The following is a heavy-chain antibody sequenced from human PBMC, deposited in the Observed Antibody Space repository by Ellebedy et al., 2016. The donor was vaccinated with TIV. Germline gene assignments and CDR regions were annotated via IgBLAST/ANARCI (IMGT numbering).Heavy chain of an antibody. V-gene: IGHV3-48*04. J-gene: IGHJ5*02. CDR1: GFTFSSYS. CDR2: ITSDSSTI. D-gene: IGHD3-10*01. Sequence: GESLKISCAASGFTFSSYSMDWVRQAPGKGLEWVSFITSDSSTIYYADSVKGRFTISRANANNSLYLQVNSLRIEDTAVYYCARGRHYSGSRGPSTWGQGTLVTVSS. CDR3: ARGRHYSGSRGPST.